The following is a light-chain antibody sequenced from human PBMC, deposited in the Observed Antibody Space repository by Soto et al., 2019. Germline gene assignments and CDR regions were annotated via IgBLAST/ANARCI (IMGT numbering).Light chain of an antibody. J-gene: IGLJ1*01. CDR3: CSFASSSTFYV. Sequence: QSVLTQPASVSGSPGQSITISCTETASDVGSSNLVSWYQQYPGKAPKLIIYEGRRRPSGVSGRFSGSKSGNTASLTISGLQAEDEADYYCCSFASSSTFYVFGAGTKVTVL. V-gene: IGLV2-23*01. CDR1: ASDVGSSNL. CDR2: EGR.